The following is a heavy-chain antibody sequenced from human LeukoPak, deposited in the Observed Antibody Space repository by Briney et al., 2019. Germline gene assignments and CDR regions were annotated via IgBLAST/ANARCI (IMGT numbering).Heavy chain of an antibody. V-gene: IGHV3-73*01. CDR2: IRSTANGYAT. Sequence: GGSLRLSCAASGFTFSGSALHWVRQASGKGLEWVGRIRSTANGYATAYAASVKGRFTISRDDSKNTAYLQMDSLKTEDTAVYYCARKYPDSGYDGYYYYMDVWGKGTTVTVSS. D-gene: IGHD5-12*01. CDR3: ARKYPDSGYDGYYYYMDV. J-gene: IGHJ6*03. CDR1: GFTFSGSA.